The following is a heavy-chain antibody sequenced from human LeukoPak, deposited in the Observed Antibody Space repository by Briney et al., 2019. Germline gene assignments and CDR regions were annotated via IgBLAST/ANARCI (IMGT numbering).Heavy chain of an antibody. CDR1: GFTFSSYA. CDR2: ISGSGGST. J-gene: IGHJ4*02. V-gene: IGHV3-23*01. Sequence: GGSLRLSCAASGFTFSSYAMSWVRQAPGKGLEWVSAISGSGGSTYYADSVKGRFTISRDNSKNTLYLQMNSLRAEDTAVYYCAKFSDYYGSGSYSDYWGQGTLVTVSS. D-gene: IGHD3-10*01. CDR3: AKFSDYYGSGSYSDY.